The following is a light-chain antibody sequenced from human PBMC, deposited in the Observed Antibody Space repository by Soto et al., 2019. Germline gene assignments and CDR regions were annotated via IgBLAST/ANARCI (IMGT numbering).Light chain of an antibody. J-gene: IGKJ5*01. CDR3: QRYTNAHGIT. CDR1: QGVGNKY. CDR2: AAS. V-gene: IGKV3-20*01. Sequence: IALTRSPGTLSLSPGERATLSCRASQGVGNKYLAWYQQRPGQAPSLLIYAASSSATGVPDRFSGSGSGTDFTLPIGRLEPEDVAVYYCQRYTNAHGITFGQGTRLEI.